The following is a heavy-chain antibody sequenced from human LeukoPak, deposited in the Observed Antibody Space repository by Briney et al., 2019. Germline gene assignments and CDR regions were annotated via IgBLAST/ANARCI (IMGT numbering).Heavy chain of an antibody. V-gene: IGHV4-39*07. CDR3: ARGVKGGWFDP. D-gene: IGHD3-10*01. Sequence: SETLSLTCTVSGGSISSSSYYWGWIRQPPGKGLEWIGSIYYSGSTYYNPSLKSRVTISVDTSKNQFSLKLSSVTAADTAVYYCARGVKGGWFDPWGQGTLVTVSS. J-gene: IGHJ5*02. CDR2: IYYSGST. CDR1: GGSISSSSYY.